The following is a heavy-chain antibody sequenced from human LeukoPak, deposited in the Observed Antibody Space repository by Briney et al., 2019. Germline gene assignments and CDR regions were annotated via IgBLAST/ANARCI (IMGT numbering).Heavy chain of an antibody. CDR3: ARSSTIFGDNGDHYGGWFDP. CDR1: GYTFTNYH. Sequence: GASVKVSCKASGYTFTNYHIIWVRQAAGQGLEWMGWMNPNTGYTVYAQKFRGRVTMTRYTSINTAYMELSSLRSEDTAVYFRARSSTIFGDNGDHYGGWFDPWGQGTLVTVSS. J-gene: IGHJ5*02. D-gene: IGHD3-10*02. V-gene: IGHV1-8*01. CDR2: MNPNTGYT.